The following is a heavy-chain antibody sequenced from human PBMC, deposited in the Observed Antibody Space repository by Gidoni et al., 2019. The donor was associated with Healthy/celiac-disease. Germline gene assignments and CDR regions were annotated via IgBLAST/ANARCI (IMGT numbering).Heavy chain of an antibody. D-gene: IGHD3-22*01. CDR2: IVVGSGNT. CDR1: GFTFTSSA. V-gene: IGHV1-58*02. Sequence: QMQLVQSGPEVKKPGTPVKVSCKASGFTFTSSAMQWVRQARGQRLEWIGWIVVGSGNTNYAQKFQERVTITRDMSTSTAYMELSSLRSEDTAVYYCAADLDYYDSSGYPNYFDYWGQGTLVTVSS. J-gene: IGHJ4*02. CDR3: AADLDYYDSSGYPNYFDY.